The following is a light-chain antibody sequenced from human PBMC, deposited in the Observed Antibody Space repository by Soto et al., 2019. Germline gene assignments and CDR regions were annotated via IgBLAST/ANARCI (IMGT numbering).Light chain of an antibody. CDR2: GAS. CDR1: QSVTSNF. CDR3: QQHGISHIT. Sequence: EIVLTQSPGTLSLSPGERATLSCRASQSVTSNFLAWYQQKPGQAPRLLIYGASGRASGIPDRFSGSGSGTDFTLTITRLEPDDSAVYYCQQHGISHITFGQGTRLEIK. V-gene: IGKV3-20*01. J-gene: IGKJ5*01.